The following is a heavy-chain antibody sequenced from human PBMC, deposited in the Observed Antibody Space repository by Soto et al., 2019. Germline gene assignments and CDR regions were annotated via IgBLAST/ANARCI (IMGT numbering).Heavy chain of an antibody. D-gene: IGHD3-22*01. V-gene: IGHV1-2*02. Sequence: ASVKVSCKVSGYTLTELSMHWVRQAPGQGLEWMGWINPNSGGTNYAQKFQGRVTMTRDTSISTAYMELSRLRSDDTAVYYCARDLGYYYDRSGFDYWGQGTLVTVAS. CDR3: ARDLGYYYDRSGFDY. J-gene: IGHJ4*02. CDR1: GYTLTELS. CDR2: INPNSGGT.